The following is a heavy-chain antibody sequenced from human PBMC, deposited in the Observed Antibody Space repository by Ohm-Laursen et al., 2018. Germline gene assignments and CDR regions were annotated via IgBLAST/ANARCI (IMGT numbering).Heavy chain of an antibody. CDR2: MYSSGST. V-gene: IGHV4-4*07. J-gene: IGHJ4*02. CDR1: GGSISNYY. CDR3: ARGYYGRGDS. Sequence: SETLSLTCNVSGGSISNYYWSWIRQPAGKGLEWVGRMYSSGSTNYNPSLKSRVTMSFDTSKNQFSLKLRSVTAADTAVYYCARGYYGRGDSWGQGTLVTVSS. D-gene: IGHD3-10*01.